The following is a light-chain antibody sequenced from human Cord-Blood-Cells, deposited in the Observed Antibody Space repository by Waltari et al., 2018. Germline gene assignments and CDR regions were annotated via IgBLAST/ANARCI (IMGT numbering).Light chain of an antibody. Sequence: QSALTQPPSASGSPGQSVTISCTGTSSDVGGSTYVSWYQQHPGKAPKLIIYEVSKRPAGVPDRFSGSKSGNTASLTVSGLQAEDEADYYCSSYAGSNNLVFGGGTKLTVL. CDR1: SSDVGGSTY. CDR3: SSYAGSNNLV. V-gene: IGLV2-8*01. CDR2: EVS. J-gene: IGLJ2*01.